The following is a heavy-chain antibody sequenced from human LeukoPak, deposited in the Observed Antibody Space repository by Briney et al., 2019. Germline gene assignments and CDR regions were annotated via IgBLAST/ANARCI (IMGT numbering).Heavy chain of an antibody. CDR2: IYYSGST. J-gene: IGHJ5*02. CDR3: ARASGITIFDWFDP. Sequence: SETLSLTCTVSGGSISSYYRSWIRQPPGKGLEWIGYIYYSGSTNYNPSLKSRVTISVDTSKNQFSLKLSSVTAADTAVYYCARASGITIFDWFDPWGQGTLVTVSS. V-gene: IGHV4-59*01. CDR1: GGSISSYY. D-gene: IGHD3-3*01.